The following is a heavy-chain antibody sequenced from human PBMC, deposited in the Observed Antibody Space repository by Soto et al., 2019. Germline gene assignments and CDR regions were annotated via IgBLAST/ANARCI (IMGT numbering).Heavy chain of an antibody. Sequence: EASVKVSCKASGGTFSSYAISWVRQAPGQGLEWMGGIIPIFGTANYAQKFQGRVTITADESTSTAYMELSSLRSEDTAVYYCARPGQSGAFDIWGQGTMVTVSS. CDR2: IIPIFGTA. V-gene: IGHV1-69*13. CDR3: ARPGQSGAFDI. CDR1: GGTFSSYA. D-gene: IGHD2-8*02. J-gene: IGHJ3*02.